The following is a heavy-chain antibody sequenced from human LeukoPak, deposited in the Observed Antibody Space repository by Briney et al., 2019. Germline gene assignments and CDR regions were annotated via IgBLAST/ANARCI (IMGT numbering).Heavy chain of an antibody. J-gene: IGHJ4*02. D-gene: IGHD2-15*01. CDR1: GYTFTSYY. CDR3: AREGCSGGTCYAKYFDY. Sequence: ASVKVSCKASGYTFTSYYMHWVRQAPGQGLEWMGAISPGGETIWYAQKFQGRVTMTRDPSTSTVYMELSSLRFDDTAVYYCAREGCSGGTCYAKYFDYWGQGTLVTVSS. CDR2: ISPGGETI. V-gene: IGHV1-46*01.